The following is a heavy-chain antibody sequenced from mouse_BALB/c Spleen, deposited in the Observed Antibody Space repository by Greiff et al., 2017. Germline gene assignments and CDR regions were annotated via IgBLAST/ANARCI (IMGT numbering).Heavy chain of an antibody. D-gene: IGHD2-1*01. CDR1: GFTFSDYY. V-gene: IGHV5-4*02. CDR2: ISDGGSYT. CDR3: AGYGNYFYAMDY. J-gene: IGHJ4*01. Sequence: EVKLVESGGGLVKPGGSLKLSCAASGFTFSDYYMYWVRQTPEKRLEWVATISDGGSYTYYPDSVKGRFTISRDNAKNNLYLQMSSLKSEDTAMYYCAGYGNYFYAMDYWGQGTSVTVSS.